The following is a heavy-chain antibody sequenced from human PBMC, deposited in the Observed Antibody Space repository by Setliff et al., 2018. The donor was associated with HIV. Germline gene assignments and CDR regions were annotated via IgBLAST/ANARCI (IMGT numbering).Heavy chain of an antibody. CDR2: INHSGIS. D-gene: IGHD3-3*01. Sequence: SETLSLTCAIYGGSFSDHYWSWIRQPPGKGLEWIGEINHSGISNFNPSLKSRVSIPIDTPRSQFSLKLSSVTAADTAVYYCARGGGFWSGQLDYWGQGTLVTVSS. V-gene: IGHV4-34*01. CDR3: ARGGGFWSGQLDY. J-gene: IGHJ4*02. CDR1: GGSFSDHY.